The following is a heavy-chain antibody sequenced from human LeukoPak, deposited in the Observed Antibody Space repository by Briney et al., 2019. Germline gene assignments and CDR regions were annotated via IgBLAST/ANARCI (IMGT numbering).Heavy chain of an antibody. V-gene: IGHV1-8*01. CDR2: MNPDSGNK. J-gene: IGHJ5*02. CDR1: VYTFTNYD. Sequence: SSVKVSCKASVYTFTNYDINWVRQAPEQGLEWMGWMNPDSGNKGYAQQFQGRVTMTRDTPISTAYMELSGLRTDDTAVHYCATPSAQISHSSGYYSAWGQGTLVTVPS. CDR3: ATPSAQISHSSGYYSA. D-gene: IGHD3-22*01.